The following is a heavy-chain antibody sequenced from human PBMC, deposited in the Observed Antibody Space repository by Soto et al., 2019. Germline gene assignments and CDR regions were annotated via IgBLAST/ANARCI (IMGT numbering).Heavy chain of an antibody. CDR3: AKISSSLDY. J-gene: IGHJ4*02. V-gene: IGHV3-30*18. CDR2: ISYDGSNK. CDR1: RFTFSSYG. Sequence: GGSLRLSCAASRFTFSSYGMHWVRQAPGKGLEWVAVISYDGSNKYYADSVKGRFTISRDNSKNTLYLQMNSLRAEDTAVYYCAKISSSLDYLGQGTLVTVSS. D-gene: IGHD6-6*01.